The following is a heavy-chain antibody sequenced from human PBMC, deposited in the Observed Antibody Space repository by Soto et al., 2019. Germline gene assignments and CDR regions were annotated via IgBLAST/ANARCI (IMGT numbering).Heavy chain of an antibody. CDR3: VKDYMGGGDY. CDR2: ITSNGGST. V-gene: IGHV3-64D*06. J-gene: IGHJ4*02. D-gene: IGHD1-26*01. Sequence: EVQLVESGGGLVQPGGSLRLSCSASGFTFTTYAMNWVRQAPGKGLEYVSAITSNGGSTYYADSVKGRFTISRDNSKNTRYLQMSSLRPEDTAVYFCVKDYMGGGDYWGQGTLVTVSS. CDR1: GFTFTTYA.